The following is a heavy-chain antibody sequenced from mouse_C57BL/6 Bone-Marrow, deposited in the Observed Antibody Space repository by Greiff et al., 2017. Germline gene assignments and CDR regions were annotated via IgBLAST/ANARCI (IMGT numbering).Heavy chain of an antibody. D-gene: IGHD2-4*01. V-gene: IGHV2-2*01. CDR3: APAMGLRAY. J-gene: IGHJ3*01. CDR1: GFSLTSYG. CDR2: IWSGGST. Sequence: QVQLQQSGPGLVQPSQSLSITCTVSGFSLTSYGVHWVRQSPGKGLEWLGVIWSGGSTDYNAAFISRLSISKDNSKSQVFFKMNSLQADDTAIYYCAPAMGLRAYWGQGTLVTVSA.